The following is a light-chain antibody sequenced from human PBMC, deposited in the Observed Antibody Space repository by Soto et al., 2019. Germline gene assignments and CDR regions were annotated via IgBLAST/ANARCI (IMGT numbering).Light chain of an antibody. Sequence: QSVLTQPASVSWSPGQSITISCTGTSSDVGGYNYVSWYQQHPVKAPKLMIYDVTNRPSGVSDRFSGSKSGNTASLTISGLQAEDEADYYSSSYTSSSTPYVFGTGTKVTVL. CDR2: DVT. CDR3: SSYTSSSTPYV. J-gene: IGLJ1*01. CDR1: SSDVGGYNY. V-gene: IGLV2-14*01.